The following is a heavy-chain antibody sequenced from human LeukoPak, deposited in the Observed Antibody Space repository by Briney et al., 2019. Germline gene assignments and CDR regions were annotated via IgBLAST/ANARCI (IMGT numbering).Heavy chain of an antibody. Sequence: SETLSLICAVSGASINDFYWTWIRQPPGKGLEWIGYVYYSGSTNYNPSLKSRVTISVDTSKNQFSLKLSSVTAADTAVYYCAAVAGHPGWFDPWGQGTLVTVSS. CDR1: GASINDFY. CDR3: AAVAGHPGWFDP. CDR2: VYYSGST. D-gene: IGHD6-19*01. J-gene: IGHJ5*02. V-gene: IGHV4-59*08.